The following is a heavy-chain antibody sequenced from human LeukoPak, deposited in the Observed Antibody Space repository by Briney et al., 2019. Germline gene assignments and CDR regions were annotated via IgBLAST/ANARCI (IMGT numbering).Heavy chain of an antibody. CDR3: ARRLIAATATSAFDI. CDR2: ITGSSSTL. V-gene: IGHV3-48*04. D-gene: IGHD6-13*01. CDR1: GFTFSSYT. Sequence: GGSLRLSCAASGFTFSSYTMNWVRQAPGKGLEWISYITGSSSTLYYADSVKGRFTISRDNAKNSLYLQMNSLRAEDTAVYYCARRLIAATATSAFDIWGQGTMVTVSS. J-gene: IGHJ3*02.